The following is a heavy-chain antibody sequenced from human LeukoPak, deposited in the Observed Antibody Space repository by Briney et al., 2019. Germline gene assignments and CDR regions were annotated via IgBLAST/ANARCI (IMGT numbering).Heavy chain of an antibody. CDR3: AIAVAGTVRY. J-gene: IGHJ4*02. V-gene: IGHV4-59*12. CDR2: IYHTGST. D-gene: IGHD6-19*01. Sequence: PSETLSLTCTVSGGSISAYYWNWIRQSPGKGLEWIGYIYHTGSTKHNPSLKSRVTISVDTSKNQFSLKLSSVTAADTAVYYCAIAVAGTVRYWGQGTLVTVSS. CDR1: GGSISAYY.